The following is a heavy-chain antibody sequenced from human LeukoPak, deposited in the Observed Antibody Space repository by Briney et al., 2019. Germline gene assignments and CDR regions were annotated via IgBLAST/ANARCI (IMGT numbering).Heavy chain of an antibody. Sequence: GGSLRLSCAASGFTFSDYYMSWIRQAPGKGPEWVSYISSSGSTIYYADSVKGRFTISRDNAKNSLYLQMNSLRAEDTAVYYCARMTTVTSDAFDIWGQGTMVTVSS. CDR1: GFTFSDYY. CDR2: ISSSGSTI. V-gene: IGHV3-11*04. D-gene: IGHD4-17*01. J-gene: IGHJ3*02. CDR3: ARMTTVTSDAFDI.